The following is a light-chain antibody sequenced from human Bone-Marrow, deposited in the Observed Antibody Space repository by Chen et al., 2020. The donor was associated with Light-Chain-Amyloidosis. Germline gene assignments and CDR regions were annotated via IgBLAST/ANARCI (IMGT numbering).Light chain of an antibody. V-gene: IGLV2-14*03. J-gene: IGLJ1*01. CDR3: TSYTVTSTLYV. Sequence: QSALTQPASVSGAPGQSSTISCPGTSSDIGTYNYVSWYHQHPGKAPKLIIYDVTKRPSGVSHRFSGSKSGNTASLTISGLQTEDEADYYCTSYTVTSTLYVFGTGTKVTVL. CDR2: DVT. CDR1: SSDIGTYNY.